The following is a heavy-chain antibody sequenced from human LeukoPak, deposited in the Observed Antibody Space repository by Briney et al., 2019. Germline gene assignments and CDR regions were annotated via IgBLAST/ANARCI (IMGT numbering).Heavy chain of an antibody. CDR3: ARAQPAPSDYYDSSGSFDP. J-gene: IGHJ5*02. Sequence: GESLKISCKGSGYSFTNYWIGWVRQMPGKGLEWMGRIDPSDSYTNYSPSFQGHVTISADKSISTAYLQWSSLKASDTAMYYCARAQPAPSDYYDSSGSFDPWGQGTLVTVSS. D-gene: IGHD3-22*01. CDR2: IDPSDSYT. V-gene: IGHV5-10-1*01. CDR1: GYSFTNYW.